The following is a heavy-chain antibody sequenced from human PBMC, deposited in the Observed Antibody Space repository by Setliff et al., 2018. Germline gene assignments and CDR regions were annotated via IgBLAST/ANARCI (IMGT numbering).Heavy chain of an antibody. J-gene: IGHJ6*03. CDR2: ISYSSGSI. CDR3: VRALAYYYMDV. V-gene: IGHV3-11*04. CDR1: GDSINENH. Sequence: LSLTCNVSGDSINENHWTWIRQPPGKGLEWIAHISYSSGSISYADSVKGRFTISRDNAKNSLYLQMNSLRAEDTAIYYCVRALAYYYMDVWGKGTTVTVSS.